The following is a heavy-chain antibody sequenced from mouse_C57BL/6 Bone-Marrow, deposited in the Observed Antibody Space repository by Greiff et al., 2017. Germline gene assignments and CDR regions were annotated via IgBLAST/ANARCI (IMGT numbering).Heavy chain of an antibody. V-gene: IGHV6-3*01. Sequence: EVKLMESGGGLVQPGGSMKLSCVASGFTFSNYWMNWVRQSPEKGLEWVAQIRLKSDNYATHYAESVKGRFTISRDDSKSSVYLQMNNLRAEDTGIYYCTITTVVSDWYFDVWGTGTTVTVSS. CDR3: TITTVVSDWYFDV. CDR1: GFTFSNYW. J-gene: IGHJ1*03. D-gene: IGHD1-1*01. CDR2: IRLKSDNYAT.